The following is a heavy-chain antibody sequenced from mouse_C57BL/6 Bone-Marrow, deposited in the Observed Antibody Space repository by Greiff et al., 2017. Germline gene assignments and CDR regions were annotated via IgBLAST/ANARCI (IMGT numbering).Heavy chain of an antibody. CDR1: GYTFTSYW. J-gene: IGHJ2*01. V-gene: IGHV1-50*01. D-gene: IGHD2-3*01. CDR2: IDPSDGYT. Sequence: QVQLQQPGAELVKPGASVKLSCKASGYTFTSYWMQWVKQRPGQGLEWIGEIDPSDGYTNYNQKLKGKATLTVDTSSSTADMQLSSLTSEDSAVYYCARMGWSFDYWGQGTTLTVSS. CDR3: ARMGWSFDY.